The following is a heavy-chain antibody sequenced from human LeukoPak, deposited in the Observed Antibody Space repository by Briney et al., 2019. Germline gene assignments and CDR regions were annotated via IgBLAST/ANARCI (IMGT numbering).Heavy chain of an antibody. CDR2: ISYRGST. CDR3: ARAPERWYSYGSYTYYYMDV. J-gene: IGHJ6*03. Sequence: SETLSLTCTVSGGSISSYYWNWIRQPPGKGLEWIGSISYRGSTKYNPSLESRVTISVDTSKNQISLKLSSVTAADTTVYYCARAPERWYSYGSYTYYYMDVWGKGTTVTVSS. D-gene: IGHD5-18*01. CDR1: GGSISSYY. V-gene: IGHV4-59*01.